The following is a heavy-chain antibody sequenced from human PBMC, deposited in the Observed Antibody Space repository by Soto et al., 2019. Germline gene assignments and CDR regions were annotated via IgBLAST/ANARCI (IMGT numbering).Heavy chain of an antibody. Sequence: QVQLVQSGADVKKPGSSVKVSCKASGGTLNNYLITWVRQAPGQGLEWMGEIIPISGTSNFAQKFQGRVTITAVESTSTAYMEPSSLRSEDTAVYYCAREGVDTITFDYWGPGTLVTVSS. CDR3: AREGVDTITFDY. J-gene: IGHJ4*02. D-gene: IGHD4-4*01. CDR2: IIPISGTS. V-gene: IGHV1-69*01. CDR1: GGTLNNYL.